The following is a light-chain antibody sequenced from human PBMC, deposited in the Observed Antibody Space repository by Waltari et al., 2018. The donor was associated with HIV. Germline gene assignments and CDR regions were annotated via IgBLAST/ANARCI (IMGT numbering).Light chain of an antibody. CDR1: SSDVGGYTY. J-gene: IGLJ2*01. Sequence: QSALTQPPSASGSPGQPVTISCTGTSSDVGGYTYVSWYQQHPGKAPKLMIYGVNNRPSGVPDRFSGSKSGNTASLTVSGLQAEDEAEYYCSSYAGSNNVVFGGGTKLTVL. V-gene: IGLV2-8*01. CDR3: SSYAGSNNVV. CDR2: GVN.